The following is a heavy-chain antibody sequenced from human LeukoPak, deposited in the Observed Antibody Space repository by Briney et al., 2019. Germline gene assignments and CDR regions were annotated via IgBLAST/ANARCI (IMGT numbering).Heavy chain of an antibody. V-gene: IGHV1-18*01. CDR1: GYTFTSYG. D-gene: IGHD3-22*01. CDR2: ISAYNGNT. Sequence: ASVKVSCKASGYTFTSYGISWVRQAPGQGLEWMGWISAYNGNTNYAQKLQGRVTMTTDTSTSTAFMELRSLRSDDTAVYYCARAPRNYYYDSRGDAFDIWGQGTMVTVSS. J-gene: IGHJ3*02. CDR3: ARAPRNYYYDSRGDAFDI.